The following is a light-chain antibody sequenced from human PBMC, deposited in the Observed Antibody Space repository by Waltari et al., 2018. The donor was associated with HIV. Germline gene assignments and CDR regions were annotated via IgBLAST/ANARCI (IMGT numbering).Light chain of an antibody. CDR3: AAWDDSLNGPGVV. CDR1: SSNIGSNT. J-gene: IGLJ2*01. V-gene: IGLV1-44*01. CDR2: SNN. Sequence: QSVLTPPPSASGPPGQRVTISCSGSSSNIGSNTVNWYQQLPGTAPKLLIYSNNQRPSGVPDRFSGSKSGTSASLAISGLQSEDEADYYCAAWDDSLNGPGVVFGGGTKLTVL.